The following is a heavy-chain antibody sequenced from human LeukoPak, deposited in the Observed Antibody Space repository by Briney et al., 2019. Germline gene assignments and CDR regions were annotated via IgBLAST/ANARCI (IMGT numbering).Heavy chain of an antibody. D-gene: IGHD2-21*02. J-gene: IGHJ4*02. Sequence: GGSLRLSCAASGFSFSSYAMNWVRQAPGKGLEWVSIIFGNGDTTYYADSVKGRFTVSRDNSKNTLYLQMNSLRAEDTAVYYCAKGACGGDCQNDYWGQGTLVTVSS. CDR3: AKGACGGDCQNDY. CDR2: IFGNGDTT. V-gene: IGHV3-23*01. CDR1: GFSFSSYA.